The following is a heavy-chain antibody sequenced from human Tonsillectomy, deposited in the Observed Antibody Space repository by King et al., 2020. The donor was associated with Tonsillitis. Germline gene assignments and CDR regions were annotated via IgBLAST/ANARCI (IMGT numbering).Heavy chain of an antibody. CDR3: AKETLTMVRGVIPFGY. CDR2: ISYDGSNK. CDR1: GFTFSSYG. D-gene: IGHD3-10*01. J-gene: IGHJ4*02. V-gene: IGHV3-30*18. Sequence: VQLVESGGGVVQPGRSLRLSCAASGFTFSSYGMHWVRQAPGKGLEWVAVISYDGSNKYYADSVKGRFTISRDNSKNTLYLQMNSLRAEDTAVYYCAKETLTMVRGVIPFGYWGQGTLVTVSS.